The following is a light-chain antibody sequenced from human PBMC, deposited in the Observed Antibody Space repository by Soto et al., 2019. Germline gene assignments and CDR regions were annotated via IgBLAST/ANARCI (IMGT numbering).Light chain of an antibody. CDR1: QSVTDF. J-gene: IGKJ1*01. CDR3: QQYAGPPRT. CDR2: DAS. Sequence: VLTQSPVTLSLSPGERATLSCRASQSVTDFLAWYQQKPGQAPRLLIYDASNRATGIPARFSGSGSGTDFTLTISSLEPEDFAVYCQQYAGPPRTFGQGTKVDIK. V-gene: IGKV3-11*01.